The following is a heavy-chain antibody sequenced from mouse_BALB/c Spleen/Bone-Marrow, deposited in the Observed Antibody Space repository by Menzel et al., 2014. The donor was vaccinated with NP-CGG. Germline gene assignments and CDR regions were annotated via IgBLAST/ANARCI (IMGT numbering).Heavy chain of an antibody. CDR1: GFSLTSYD. V-gene: IGHV2-9-2*01. J-gene: IGHJ3*01. D-gene: IGHD1-1*01. CDR2: IWTGGGT. Sequence: VKLVESGPGLVAPSQSLSITCTVSGFSLTSYDMNWVRQPPGKGLEWLGVIWTGGGTDYNSAFMSRLSISKDNSKSXVFLKMNSLQTDDTAIYCCVRGKNLYGTPLAYWGQGTLVTVSA. CDR3: VRGKNLYGTPLAY.